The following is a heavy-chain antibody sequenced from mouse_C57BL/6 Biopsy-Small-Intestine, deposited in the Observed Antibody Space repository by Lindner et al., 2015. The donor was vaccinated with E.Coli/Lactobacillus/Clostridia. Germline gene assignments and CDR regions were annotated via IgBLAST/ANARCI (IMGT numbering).Heavy chain of an antibody. CDR1: GFTFSDYG. V-gene: IGHV5-17*01. CDR2: ISSGSSTI. J-gene: IGHJ3*01. Sequence: QLQESGGGLVKPGGSLKLSCAASGFTFSDYGMHWVRQAPEKGLEWVAYISSGSSTIYYADTVKGRFTISRDNAKNTLFLQMTSLRSEDTAMYYCARPDPAWFAYWGQGTLVTVSA. CDR3: ARPDPAWFAY.